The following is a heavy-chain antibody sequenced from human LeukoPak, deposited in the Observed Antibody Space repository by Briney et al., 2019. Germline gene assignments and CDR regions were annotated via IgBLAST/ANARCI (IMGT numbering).Heavy chain of an antibody. J-gene: IGHJ5*02. CDR2: IYVSGRI. CDR1: GGSISSYY. V-gene: IGHV4-4*07. Sequence: SETLSLTCTVSGGSISSYYWSWIRQPAGKGLEWIGRIYVSGRIDYNPSLRSRVTMSVDTSKNQLSLRVRSVTAADTGVYYCARDSGTTGEVKFDPWGQGTLVTVSS. D-gene: IGHD3-10*01. CDR3: ARDSGTTGEVKFDP.